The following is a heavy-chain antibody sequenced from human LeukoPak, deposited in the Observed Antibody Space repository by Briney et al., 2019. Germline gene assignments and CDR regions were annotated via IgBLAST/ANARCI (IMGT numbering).Heavy chain of an antibody. CDR2: IYYTGST. D-gene: IGHD1-26*01. Sequence: SETLSLTCSVSGASISGGTYYWGWIRQPPGKGLEWIGSIYYTGSTNDNPSLKSRVTISVDTSKNQLSLKLSSVTAADTAVYYCARRGGSGRAFDYWGQGTLVTVSS. J-gene: IGHJ4*02. CDR1: GASISGGTYY. V-gene: IGHV4-39*01. CDR3: ARRGGSGRAFDY.